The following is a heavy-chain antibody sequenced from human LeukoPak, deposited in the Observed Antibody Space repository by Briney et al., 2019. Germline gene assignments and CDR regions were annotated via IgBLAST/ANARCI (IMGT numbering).Heavy chain of an antibody. CDR1: GFTVSSNY. J-gene: IGHJ4*02. D-gene: IGHD3-10*01. V-gene: IGHV3-66*01. Sequence: GGSLRLSCAASGFTVSSNYMSWVRQAPGKGLEWVSVIYSGGSTYYADSVKGRFTISRDNSKNTLYLQMNSLRAEDTAVYYCAREDRVRGVYYDYWGQGTLVTVSS. CDR2: IYSGGST. CDR3: AREDRVRGVYYDY.